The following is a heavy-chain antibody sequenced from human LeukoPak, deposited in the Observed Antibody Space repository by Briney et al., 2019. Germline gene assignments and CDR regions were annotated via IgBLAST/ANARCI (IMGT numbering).Heavy chain of an antibody. CDR3: TRLAGSVGATILDHY. CDR2: IKQDGSEK. D-gene: IGHD1-26*01. Sequence: PGGSLRLSCAASGFTFSSYWMSWVRQAPGKGLQWVANIKQDGSEKYYVDSVKGRFTISRDNAKNSLYLQMNSLRAEDTAVYYCTRLAGSVGATILDHYWGQGTLVTVSS. CDR1: GFTFSSYW. V-gene: IGHV3-7*05. J-gene: IGHJ4*02.